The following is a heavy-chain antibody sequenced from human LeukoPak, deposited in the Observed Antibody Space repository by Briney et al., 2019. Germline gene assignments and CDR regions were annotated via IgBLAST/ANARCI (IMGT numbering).Heavy chain of an antibody. CDR1: GFTFSSYS. V-gene: IGHV3-30*05. CDR2: ISYDGSNK. Sequence: GGSLRLSCAASGFTFSSYSMNWVRQAPGKGLEWVAVISYDGSNKYYADSVKGRFTISRDNSKNTLYLQMNSLRAEDTAVYYCARGRLWFGELMDSDYWGQGTLVTVSS. J-gene: IGHJ4*02. D-gene: IGHD3-10*01. CDR3: ARGRLWFGELMDSDY.